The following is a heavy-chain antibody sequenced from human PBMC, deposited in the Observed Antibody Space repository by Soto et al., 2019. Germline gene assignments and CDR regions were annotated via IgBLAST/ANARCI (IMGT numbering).Heavy chain of an antibody. CDR2: IYSTGST. J-gene: IGHJ6*02. D-gene: IGHD4-17*01. CDR3: ARIPFGDDPSYYYYGMDV. Sequence: QVQLQESGPGVVKPSQTLSLTCTVSGGSFSSGDYYWSWVRQPPGKGLEWIGYIYSTGSTFNNPALNSRVSISIYTSMTQFSLKLSSVTAADTAVYYCARIPFGDDPSYYYYGMDVWGQGTTVTVSS. V-gene: IGHV4-30-4*01. CDR1: GGSFSSGDYY.